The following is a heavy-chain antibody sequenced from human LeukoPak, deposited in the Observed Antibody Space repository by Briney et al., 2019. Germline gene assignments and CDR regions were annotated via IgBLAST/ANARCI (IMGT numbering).Heavy chain of an antibody. CDR2: IYPGDSDT. Sequence: GESLKISCKGSGYSFTSYWIGWVRQMPGKGLEWMGIIYPGDSDTRYSPSFQGQVTISADKSISTAYLQWSSLKASDTAMYYCARIPLLRYDSSGYLFDYWGQGTLVTVSS. CDR3: ARIPLLRYDSSGYLFDY. J-gene: IGHJ4*02. V-gene: IGHV5-51*01. CDR1: GYSFTSYW. D-gene: IGHD3-22*01.